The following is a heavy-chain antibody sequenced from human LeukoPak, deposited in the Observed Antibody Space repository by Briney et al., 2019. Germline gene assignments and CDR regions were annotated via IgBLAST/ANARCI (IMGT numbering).Heavy chain of an antibody. CDR3: ARVSQWLPDY. CDR2: ISGSGGST. CDR1: GFTFSNYA. J-gene: IGHJ4*02. Sequence: GGSLRLSCAASGFTFSNYAMNWVRQAPGKGLEWVSGISGSGGSTYYADSVKGRFTISRDNSKNTLLLQMHSLRAEDPAVYYCARVSQWLPDYWGQGTLVTVSP. D-gene: IGHD6-19*01. V-gene: IGHV3-23*01.